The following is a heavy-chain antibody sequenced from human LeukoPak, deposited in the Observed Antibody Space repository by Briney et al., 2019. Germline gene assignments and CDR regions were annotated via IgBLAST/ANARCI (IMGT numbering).Heavy chain of an antibody. CDR3: ARAYGRVVNFDY. D-gene: IGHD4-17*01. CDR1: GGSISSSNW. V-gene: IGHV4-4*02. Sequence: SETLSLTCAVSGGSISSSNWWSWVRQPPGKGLEWIGEINHSGSTNYNPSLKSRVTISVDTSKNQFSLKLSSVTAADTAVYYCARAYGRVVNFDYWGQGTLVTVSS. CDR2: INHSGST. J-gene: IGHJ4*02.